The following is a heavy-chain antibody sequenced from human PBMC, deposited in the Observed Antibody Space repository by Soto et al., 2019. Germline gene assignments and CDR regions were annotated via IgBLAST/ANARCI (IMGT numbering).Heavy chain of an antibody. D-gene: IGHD3-16*01. J-gene: IGHJ6*01. CDR1: GYTFTGYY. CDR2: INPNSGGT. CDR3: ARSARWGIIDDYHYGMDG. Sequence: ASVKVSCKASGYTFTGYYMHWVRQAPGQGLEWMGWINPNSGGTNYAQKFQGRVTMTRDTSISTAYMELSRLRSDDTAVYDCARSARWGIIDDYHYGMDGWRQGTTVTVSS. V-gene: IGHV1-2*02.